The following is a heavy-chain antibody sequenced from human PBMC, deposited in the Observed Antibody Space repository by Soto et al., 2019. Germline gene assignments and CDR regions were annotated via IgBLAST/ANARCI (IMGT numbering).Heavy chain of an antibody. V-gene: IGHV4-59*01. CDR3: ARVGGVAARTFDY. CDR2: IYYSGST. Sequence: LSLTCTVSGGSINGFYWSWIRQPPGKGLEWIGYIYYSGSTDYNPSLKGRVTISVDTSKNQFSLKLRSVTAADTAVYYCARVGGVAARTFDYWGQGTLVTVSS. J-gene: IGHJ4*02. D-gene: IGHD6-6*01. CDR1: GGSINGFY.